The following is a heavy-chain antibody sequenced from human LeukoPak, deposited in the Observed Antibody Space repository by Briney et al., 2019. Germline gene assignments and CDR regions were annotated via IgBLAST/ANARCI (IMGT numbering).Heavy chain of an antibody. D-gene: IGHD6-13*01. J-gene: IGHJ1*01. CDR2: ISSSSSYI. Sequence: GGSLRLSCAASRFTFSSYSMNWVRQAPGKGLEWVSSISSSSSYIYYADSVKGRFTISRDNAKNSLYLQMNSLRAEDTAVYYCARGWPTIAAAGTIPEYFQHWGQGTLVTVSS. V-gene: IGHV3-21*01. CDR1: RFTFSSYS. CDR3: ARGWPTIAAAGTIPEYFQH.